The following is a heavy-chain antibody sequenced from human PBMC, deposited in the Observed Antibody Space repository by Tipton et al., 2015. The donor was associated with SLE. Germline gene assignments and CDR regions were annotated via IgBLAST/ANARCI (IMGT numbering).Heavy chain of an antibody. Sequence: TLSLTCAVYGGSFSGYYWSWIRQPPGKGLEWIGEINHSGSTNYNPSLKSRVTISVDTSKNQFSLKLSSVTAADTAVYYCARDRMVDAFDIWGQGTMVTVSS. CDR1: GGSFSGYY. CDR3: ARDRMVDAFDI. J-gene: IGHJ3*02. V-gene: IGHV4-34*01. D-gene: IGHD2-15*01. CDR2: INHSGST.